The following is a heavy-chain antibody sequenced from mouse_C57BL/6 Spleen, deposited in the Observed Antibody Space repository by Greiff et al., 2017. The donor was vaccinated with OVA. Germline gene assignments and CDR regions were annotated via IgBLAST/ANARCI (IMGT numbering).Heavy chain of an antibody. CDR1: GYSITSGYY. D-gene: IGHD1-1*01. CDR2: ISYDGSN. CDR3: ASFITY. J-gene: IGHJ4*01. V-gene: IGHV3-6*01. Sequence: ESGPGLVKPSQSLSLTCSVTGYSITSGYYWNWLRQFPGNKLEWMGYISYDGSNNYNPSLKNRIAITRDTSKNQFFLKLNSVTTEDTATYYCASFITYWGQGTSVTVSS.